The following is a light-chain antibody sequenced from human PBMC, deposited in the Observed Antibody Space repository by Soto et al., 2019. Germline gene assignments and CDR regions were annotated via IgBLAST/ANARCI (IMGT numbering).Light chain of an antibody. J-gene: IGKJ5*01. V-gene: IGKV1-33*01. CDR1: QSISTW. Sequence: DIQMTQSPSTLSASVGDRVTITSRASQSISTWLAWYQQKPGKAPKLLIYDASTLEIGVPSRFSGSRFGTDFTFTISSLQPEDVATYYCQHYDNLPPITFGQGTRLEIK. CDR2: DAS. CDR3: QHYDNLPPIT.